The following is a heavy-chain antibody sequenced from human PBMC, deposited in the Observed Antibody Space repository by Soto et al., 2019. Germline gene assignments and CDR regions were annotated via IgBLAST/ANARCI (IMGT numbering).Heavy chain of an antibody. V-gene: IGHV4-39*01. Sequence: PSETLSLTCAVSGGSISSDKYYWGWIRQPPGKGLEWIGSIYYRGNAYYNPSLQTRVTISLDRSKSQFSLKLNSVTAADSAVYFCARLEGLATISYYFDFWGPGALVTVSS. CDR1: GGSISSDKYY. CDR3: ARLEGLATISYYFDF. CDR2: IYYRGNA. J-gene: IGHJ4*02. D-gene: IGHD3-9*01.